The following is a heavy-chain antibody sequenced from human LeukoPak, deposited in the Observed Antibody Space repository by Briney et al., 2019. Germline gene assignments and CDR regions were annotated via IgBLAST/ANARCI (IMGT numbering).Heavy chain of an antibody. D-gene: IGHD2-2*01. V-gene: IGHV1-2*02. CDR3: ATATQPRGYFLH. CDR2: ISVNNGGT. CDR1: GYTFTGHY. J-gene: IGHJ1*01. Sequence: ASVKVSCKASGYTFTGHYMHWVRQAPGQGLEWMGWISVNNGGTNYAQSFQDRVTLTRDTSTNTAYLELRSLRSDDTAIIYCATATQPRGYFLHWGQGTLVTVSS.